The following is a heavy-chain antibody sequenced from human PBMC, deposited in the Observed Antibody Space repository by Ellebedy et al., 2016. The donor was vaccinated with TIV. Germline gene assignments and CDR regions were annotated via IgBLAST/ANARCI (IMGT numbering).Heavy chain of an antibody. CDR3: ARSVWPGYFDF. Sequence: AASVKVSCKASGYTFTGSFMHWVRQAPGHGLEWMGWINPRTDVTIYAQNFQGRVTITTDTSISTAYMELRGLRSDDTAIYYCARSVWPGYFDFWGRGSLVTVSS. CDR1: GYTFTGSF. D-gene: IGHD2-21*01. CDR2: INPRTDVT. J-gene: IGHJ4*02. V-gene: IGHV1-2*02.